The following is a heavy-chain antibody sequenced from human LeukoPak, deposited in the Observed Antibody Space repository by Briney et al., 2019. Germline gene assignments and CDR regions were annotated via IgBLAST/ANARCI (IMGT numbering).Heavy chain of an antibody. CDR3: ARDPGFVVVPAAMGGDY. CDR2: ISAYNGNT. Sequence: ASVKVSCKASGYTSTSYGISWVRQAPGQGLEWMGWISAYNGNTNYAQKLQGRVTMTTDTSTSTAYMELRSLRSDDTAVYYCARDPGFVVVPAAMGGDYWGQGTLVTVSS. CDR1: GYTSTSYG. J-gene: IGHJ4*02. D-gene: IGHD2-2*01. V-gene: IGHV1-18*01.